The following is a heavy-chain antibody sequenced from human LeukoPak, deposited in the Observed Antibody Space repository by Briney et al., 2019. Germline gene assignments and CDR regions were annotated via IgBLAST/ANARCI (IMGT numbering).Heavy chain of an antibody. V-gene: IGHV3-20*04. CDR1: GFTFDDYG. D-gene: IGHD3-10*01. Sequence: GGSLRLSCAASGFTFDDYGMSWVRQAPGKGLEWVAGINWDGGSTGYADSVKGRCTISRDNAKNALYLQMNSLRAEDTAVYYCARPPSSGSYYNAVFVYWGQGTLVTVSS. J-gene: IGHJ4*02. CDR3: ARPPSSGSYYNAVFVY. CDR2: INWDGGST.